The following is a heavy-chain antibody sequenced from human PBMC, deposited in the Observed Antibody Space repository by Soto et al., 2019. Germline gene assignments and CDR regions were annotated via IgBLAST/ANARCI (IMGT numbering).Heavy chain of an antibody. CDR1: GYTFTSYG. J-gene: IGHJ5*02. D-gene: IGHD3-3*01. Sequence: VASVKVSCKASGYTFTSYGISWVRQAPGQGLEWMGWISAYNGNTNYAQKLQGRVTMTTDTSTSTAYMELRSLRSDDTAVYYCARDQGITIFGVVTDIGWFDPWGQGTLVTVSS. CDR2: ISAYNGNT. CDR3: ARDQGITIFGVVTDIGWFDP. V-gene: IGHV1-18*01.